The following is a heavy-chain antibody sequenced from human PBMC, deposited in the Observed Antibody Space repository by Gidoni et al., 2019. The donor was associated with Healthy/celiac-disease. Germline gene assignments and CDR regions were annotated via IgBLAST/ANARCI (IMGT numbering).Heavy chain of an antibody. D-gene: IGHD3-16*02. V-gene: IGHV3-13*04. Sequence: EVQLVESGGGLVQPGGSLRLSCAASGFPFSSYDMHWVRQATGKGLEWVSAIGTAGDTYYPGSVKGRFTISRENAKNSLYLQMNSLRAGDTAVYYCARRIEPHGAFDIWGQGTMVTVSS. J-gene: IGHJ3*02. CDR1: GFPFSSYD. CDR2: IGTAGDT. CDR3: ARRIEPHGAFDI.